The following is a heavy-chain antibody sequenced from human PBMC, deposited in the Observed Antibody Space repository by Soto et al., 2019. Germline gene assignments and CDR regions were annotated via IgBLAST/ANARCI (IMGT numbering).Heavy chain of an antibody. D-gene: IGHD6-19*01. CDR2: IYHSGST. J-gene: IGHJ4*02. CDR3: ARDHAVAGYFDY. V-gene: IGHV4-30-2*01. Sequence: SETLSLTCAVSGGSISSGGYSWSWIRQPPGKGLEWIGYIYHSGSTYYNPPLKSRVTISVDRSKNQFSLKLSSVTAADTAVYYCARDHAVAGYFDYWGQGTLVTVSS. CDR1: GGSISSGGYS.